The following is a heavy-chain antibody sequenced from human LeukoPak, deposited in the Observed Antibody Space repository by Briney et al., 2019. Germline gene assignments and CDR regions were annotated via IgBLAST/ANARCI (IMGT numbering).Heavy chain of an antibody. Sequence: GGSLRLSCAASGFTVSSNYMSWVRQAPGKGLEWVSVIYSGGSTYYADSVKGRFTISRDNSKNTLYLQMNCLRAEDTAVYYCARNNWNYAIDYWGQGTLVTVSS. CDR1: GFTVSSNY. CDR2: IYSGGST. D-gene: IGHD1-7*01. V-gene: IGHV3-53*01. CDR3: ARNNWNYAIDY. J-gene: IGHJ4*02.